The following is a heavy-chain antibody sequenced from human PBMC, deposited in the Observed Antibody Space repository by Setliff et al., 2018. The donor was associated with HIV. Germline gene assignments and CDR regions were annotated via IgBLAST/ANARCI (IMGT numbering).Heavy chain of an antibody. Sequence: ASVKVSCKASGYTFTSYVLSWVRQAPGQGLECMGWISDYNSHTEYAQKFQSRVTMTKDTSPSTAYMELKSLRPDDTAVYFCARRADRFDLWGQGTLVTVSS. V-gene: IGHV1-18*01. CDR3: ARRADRFDL. D-gene: IGHD3-9*01. CDR2: ISDYNSHT. J-gene: IGHJ5*01. CDR1: GYTFTSYV.